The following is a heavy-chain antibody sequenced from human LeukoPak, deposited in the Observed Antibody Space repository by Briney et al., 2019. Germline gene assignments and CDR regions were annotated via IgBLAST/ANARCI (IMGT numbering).Heavy chain of an antibody. CDR3: AKSDCSSTSCPFDY. CDR2: INHSGST. CDR1: GGSFSGYY. Sequence: SETLSLTCAVYGGSFSGYYWSWIRQPPGKGLEWIGEINHSGSTNYNPSLKSRVTISVDTSENQFSLKLSSVTAADTAVYYCAKSDCSSTSCPFDYWGQGTLVTVSS. D-gene: IGHD2-2*01. V-gene: IGHV4-34*01. J-gene: IGHJ4*02.